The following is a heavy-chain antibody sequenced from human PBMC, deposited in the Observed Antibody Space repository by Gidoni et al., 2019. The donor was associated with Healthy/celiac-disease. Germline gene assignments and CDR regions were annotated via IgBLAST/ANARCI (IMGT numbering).Heavy chain of an antibody. J-gene: IGHJ4*02. CDR2: IAYDGSNK. V-gene: IGHV3-30*18. Sequence: QVQLVESGGGVVQPGRSLRPSCAASGFTFSRYGMHWVRQAPGKGLEWVAVIAYDGSNKYYADSVKGRFTISRDNSKNTLYLQMNSLRAEDTAVYYCAKDLELDYGGNSSQSWWGQGTLVTVSS. D-gene: IGHD4-17*01. CDR3: AKDLELDYGGNSSQSW. CDR1: GFTFSRYG.